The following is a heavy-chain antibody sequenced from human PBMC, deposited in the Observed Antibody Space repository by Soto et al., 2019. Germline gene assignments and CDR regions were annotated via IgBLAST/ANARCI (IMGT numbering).Heavy chain of an antibody. CDR1: GDSINNFY. CDR2: IYYTGST. V-gene: IGHV4-59*01. CDR3: AKYRRTEAEGFTLDY. J-gene: IGHJ4*02. D-gene: IGHD6-25*01. Sequence: SETLSLTCTVSGDSINNFYWSWIRQPPGKTLEWIGYIYYTGSTTYNPSLESRVTMSVDTSKNQFSLQLSSVNAADTAVYYCAKYRRTEAEGFTLDYWGRGTLVTVSS.